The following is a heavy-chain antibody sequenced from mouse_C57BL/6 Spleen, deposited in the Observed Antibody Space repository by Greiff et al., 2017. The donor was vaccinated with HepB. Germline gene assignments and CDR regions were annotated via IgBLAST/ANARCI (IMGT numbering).Heavy chain of an antibody. D-gene: IGHD1-1*01. CDR1: GYAFSSYW. V-gene: IGHV1-80*01. Sequence: QVQLQQSGAELVKPGASVKISCKASGYAFSSYWMNWVKQRPGKGLEWIGQIYPGDGDTNYNGKFKGKATLTADKSSSTAYMQLSSLTSEDSAVYFCARPFTTVVEDWYFDVWGTGTTVTVSS. CDR2: IYPGDGDT. J-gene: IGHJ1*03. CDR3: ARPFTTVVEDWYFDV.